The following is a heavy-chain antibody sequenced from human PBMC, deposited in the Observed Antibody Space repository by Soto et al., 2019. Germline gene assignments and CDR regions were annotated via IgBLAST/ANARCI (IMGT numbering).Heavy chain of an antibody. CDR3: VRHLKAVADAMPY. J-gene: IGHJ4*02. V-gene: IGHV4-39*01. Sequence: SETLSLTCRVSGDSISDTIYYWGWVRQPPGKGLEWIGSIHYSGTTQFHPSLKTRVTISVDTSKNEFSLRLRSVTAADTAVYYCVRHLKAVADAMPYWCQGIPVTVSS. CDR2: IHYSGTT. CDR1: GDSISDTIYY. D-gene: IGHD6-19*01.